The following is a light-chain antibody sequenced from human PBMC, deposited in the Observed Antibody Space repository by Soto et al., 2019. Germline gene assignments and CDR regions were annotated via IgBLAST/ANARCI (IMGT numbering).Light chain of an antibody. CDR1: SGHSSYA. CDR3: QTWGTGIHWV. J-gene: IGLJ3*02. CDR2: LNSDGSH. V-gene: IGLV4-69*01. Sequence: QPVLTQSPSASASLGASVKLTCTLSSGHSSYAIAWHQQQPEKGPRYLMKLNSDGSHRKGDGIPDRFSGSSSGAERYLTISRLQAEDEADYYCQTWGTGIHWVFGGGTKLTVL.